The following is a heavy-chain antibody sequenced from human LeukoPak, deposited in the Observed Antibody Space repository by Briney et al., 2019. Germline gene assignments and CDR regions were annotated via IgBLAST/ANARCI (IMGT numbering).Heavy chain of an antibody. J-gene: IGHJ4*02. V-gene: IGHV3-23*01. CDR1: GFTFSSYA. CDR2: ISGSGGST. CDR3: AKDDSSWMRVALDY. D-gene: IGHD6-13*01. Sequence: GGSLRLSCAASGFTFSSYAMSWVRQAPGKGLEWVSAISGSGGSTYYADSVKGRFTISRDNSKNTLYLQMNSLRAEDTAVYYCAKDDSSWMRVALDYWDQGTLVTVSS.